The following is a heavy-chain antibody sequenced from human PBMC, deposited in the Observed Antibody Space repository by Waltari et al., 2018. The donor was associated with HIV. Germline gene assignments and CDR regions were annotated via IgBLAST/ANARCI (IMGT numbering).Heavy chain of an antibody. J-gene: IGHJ1*01. CDR1: GGSLSSSNW. D-gene: IGHD5-18*01. CDR3: ASCEDSHGYRSEYFHH. CDR2: IYHGGST. Sequence: QVQLQESGPGLVKPSGTLSLTCAVPGGSLSSSNWWSWVRQPPGKGLEWIGEIYHGGSTNYNPSLKSRVTISVDKSKNQFSLKLSSVTAADTAVYYCASCEDSHGYRSEYFHHWGQGTLVTVSS. V-gene: IGHV4-4*02.